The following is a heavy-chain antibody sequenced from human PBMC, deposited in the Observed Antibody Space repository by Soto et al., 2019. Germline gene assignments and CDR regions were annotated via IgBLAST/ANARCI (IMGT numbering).Heavy chain of an antibody. V-gene: IGHV1-18*01. CDR1: GYTFTSYG. D-gene: IGHD5-12*01. J-gene: IGHJ4*02. CDR2: ISAYNGNT. CDR3: ARDMEGDSRSDLVATPAY. Sequence: ASVMVSCKASGYTFTSYGISWVRQAPGQGLEWMGWISAYNGNTNYAQKLRGRVTMTTDTSTSTAYMELRSLRSDDTAVYYCARDMEGDSRSDLVATPAYWGQGTLVTVSS.